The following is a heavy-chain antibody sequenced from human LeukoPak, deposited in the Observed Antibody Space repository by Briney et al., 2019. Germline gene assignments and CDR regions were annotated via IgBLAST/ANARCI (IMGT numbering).Heavy chain of an antibody. D-gene: IGHD2-21*02. CDR3: TSWGDTTAEYFQR. CDR2: INPDGRDT. V-gene: IGHV3-7*01. CDR1: GFTFNRCW. J-gene: IGHJ1*01. Sequence: GGPMRLSCVVSGFTFNRCWMNWVRQAPGKGLEWVAHINPDGRDTYYVDSVKGRFTISRDNAQNSMYLQMNSLRVEDTAVYYCTSWGDTTAEYFQRWGQGTLVTVSS.